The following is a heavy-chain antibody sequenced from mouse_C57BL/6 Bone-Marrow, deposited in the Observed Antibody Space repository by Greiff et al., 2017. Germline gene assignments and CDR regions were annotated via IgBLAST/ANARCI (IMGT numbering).Heavy chain of an antibody. D-gene: IGHD1-1*01. CDR3: AKFITTVVYWYFDV. CDR2: INPDSSTI. Sequence: APGGVDFSRYWMSWVRRAPGKGLEWIGEINPDSSTINYAPSLKDKFIISRDNAKNTLYLQMSKVRSEDTALYYCAKFITTVVYWYFDVWGTGTTVTVSS. CDR1: GVDFSRYW. V-gene: IGHV4-1*01. J-gene: IGHJ1*03.